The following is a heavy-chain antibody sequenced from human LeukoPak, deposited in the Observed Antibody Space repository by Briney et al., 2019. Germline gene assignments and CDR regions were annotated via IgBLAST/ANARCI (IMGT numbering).Heavy chain of an antibody. V-gene: IGHV6-1*01. CDR2: TYYRSKWYN. D-gene: IGHD3-10*01. Sequence: SQTLSLTCAISGDSVSSNSAAWNWIRQSPSRGLGWLGRTYYRSKWYNDYAVSVKSRITINPDTSKNQFSLQLNSVTPEDTAVYYCARDGAVRPSYYYGMDVWGQGTLVTVSS. CDR3: ARDGAVRPSYYYGMDV. J-gene: IGHJ6*02. CDR1: GDSVSSNSAA.